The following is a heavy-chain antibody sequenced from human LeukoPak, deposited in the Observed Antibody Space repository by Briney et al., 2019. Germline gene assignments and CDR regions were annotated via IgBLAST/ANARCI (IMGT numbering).Heavy chain of an antibody. CDR1: GFIFDDYG. D-gene: IGHD3-10*01. J-gene: IGHJ5*02. Sequence: GGSLRLSCAASGFIFDDYGMSWVRQVPGKGLEWVSGINLNGRSIGYADSVKGRFTISRDNAKKSLYLQMNNLRAEDTAFYHCARDGRHYYGSGSYYLDWFDPWGQGTLVTVSS. CDR3: ARDGRHYYGSGSYYLDWFDP. CDR2: INLNGRSI. V-gene: IGHV3-20*01.